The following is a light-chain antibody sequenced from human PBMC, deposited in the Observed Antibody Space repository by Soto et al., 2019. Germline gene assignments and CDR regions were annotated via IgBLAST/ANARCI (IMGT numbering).Light chain of an antibody. CDR3: KQRSNWPPVIT. CDR1: QTFSSD. CDR2: DAS. V-gene: IGKV3-11*01. J-gene: IGKJ5*01. Sequence: EIVLTQSPATLSLSPGERATLSCRASQTFSSDLAWYQQKPGQAPRLLIYDASKRPTGIPARFSGRRSGTDYTLTISSLEPEDFAFFYCKQRSNWPPVITFGQGKRLQIK.